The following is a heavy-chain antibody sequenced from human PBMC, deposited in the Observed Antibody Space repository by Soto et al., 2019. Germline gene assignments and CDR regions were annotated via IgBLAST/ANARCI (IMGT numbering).Heavy chain of an antibody. CDR1: GFTFSSYG. J-gene: IGHJ3*02. Sequence: QVQLVESGGGVVQPGRSLRLSCAASGFTFSSYGMHWVRQAPGKGLEWGAVIGYDGSNKYYADSVKGRFTISRDNSKNTLYLQMNSLRAEDTAVYYCARDGGDYIWGSYRPNDAFDIWGQGTMVTVSS. CDR3: ARDGGDYIWGSYRPNDAFDI. CDR2: IGYDGSNK. V-gene: IGHV3-33*01. D-gene: IGHD3-16*02.